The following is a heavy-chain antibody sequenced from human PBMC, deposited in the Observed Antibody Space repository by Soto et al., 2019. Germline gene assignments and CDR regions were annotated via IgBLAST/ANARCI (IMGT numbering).Heavy chain of an antibody. D-gene: IGHD2-8*01. Sequence: PGGSLRLSCVASTFTINTYSLNWVRQAPGKGLEWVSSITSGSSFIDYADSVKGRFTISRDDAKNSLFLQMSSLRADDTAVHYCARSQRNGAMDVWGQGTTVTVSS. V-gene: IGHV3-21*01. CDR3: ARSQRNGAMDV. CDR1: TFTINTYS. CDR2: ITSGSSFI. J-gene: IGHJ6*02.